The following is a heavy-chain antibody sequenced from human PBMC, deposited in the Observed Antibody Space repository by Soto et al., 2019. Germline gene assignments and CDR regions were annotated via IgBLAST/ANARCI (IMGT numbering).Heavy chain of an antibody. CDR1: GFTFTDYY. CDR3: ARVLVFYGGFDH. V-gene: IGHV3-11*01. D-gene: IGHD2-21*02. Sequence: QVQLVESGGGLVKPGGSLRLSCAASGFTFTDYYMTWIRQAPGKGLEWVSYISSSGSTIYYADSVNGRFTISRDNAKNSLYLQMNRLRAEDTSVYYCARVLVFYGGFDHWGQGALVTVSS. CDR2: ISSSGSTI. J-gene: IGHJ5*02.